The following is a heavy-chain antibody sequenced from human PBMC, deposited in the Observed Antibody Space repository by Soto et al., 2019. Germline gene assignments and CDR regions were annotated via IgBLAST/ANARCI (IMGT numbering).Heavy chain of an antibody. V-gene: IGHV4-39*01. CDR1: GGSISRSSYY. CDR3: ATQEGGGSYVHTCDP. D-gene: IGHD1-26*01. Sequence: SETLSLTCTVSGGSISRSSYYWGWIRQPPGKGLEWIGSIYYSGSTYYNPSLKSRVTISVDTSKNHFSLKLSSVTAADTAVYYCATQEGGGSYVHTCDPWGQGTLVTVSS. J-gene: IGHJ5*02. CDR2: IYYSGST.